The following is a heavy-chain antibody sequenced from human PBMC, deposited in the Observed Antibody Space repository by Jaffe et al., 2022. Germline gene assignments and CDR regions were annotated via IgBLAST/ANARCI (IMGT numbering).Heavy chain of an antibody. CDR1: GFTFSSYG. V-gene: IGHV3-30*02. CDR3: AKEEGDIVVVPAAIKGGGYSGYVDY. CDR2: IRYDGSNK. Sequence: QVQLVESGGGVVQPGGSLRLSCAASGFTFSSYGMHWVRQAPGKGLEWVAFIRYDGSNKYYADSVKGRFTISRDNSKNTLYLQMNSLRAEDTAVYYCAKEEGDIVVVPAAIKGGGYSGYVDYWGQGTLVTVSS. D-gene: IGHD2-2*02. J-gene: IGHJ4*02.